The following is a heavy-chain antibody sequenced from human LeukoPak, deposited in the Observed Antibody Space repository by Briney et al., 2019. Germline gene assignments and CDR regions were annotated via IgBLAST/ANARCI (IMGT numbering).Heavy chain of an antibody. J-gene: IGHJ4*02. CDR1: GYSISSDYR. Sequence: SSETLSLTCTVSGYSISSDYRWGWIRQPPGKGLEWIGSSYHSGSTSYNPSLKSRVTISVDMSKNQFSLKMTSVTAADTAVYFCARVDYTYYPSFDYWGQGTVVTVSS. CDR3: ARVDYTYYPSFDY. CDR2: SYHSGST. V-gene: IGHV4-38-2*02. D-gene: IGHD3-22*01.